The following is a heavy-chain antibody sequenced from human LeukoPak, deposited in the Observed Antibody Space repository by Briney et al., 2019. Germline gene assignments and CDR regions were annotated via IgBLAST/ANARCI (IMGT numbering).Heavy chain of an antibody. V-gene: IGHV3-23*01. J-gene: IGHJ4*02. CDR3: SKEGSDDYYFDF. Sequence: GGSLRLSCAASGFTFSSYWMSWVRQAPGKGLEWVSAISSTGGNTYYADSVRGRFTISRDQSKNTVYLQMNSLRAEDTAVYYCSKEGSDDYYFDFWGQGTLVTVSS. CDR2: ISSTGGNT. D-gene: IGHD1-26*01. CDR1: GFTFSSYW.